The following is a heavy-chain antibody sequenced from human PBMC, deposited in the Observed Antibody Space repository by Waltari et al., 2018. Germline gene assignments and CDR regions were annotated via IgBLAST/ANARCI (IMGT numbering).Heavy chain of an antibody. V-gene: IGHV3-7*01. J-gene: IGHJ4*02. CDR1: GLTFNRYG. Sequence: EVQLVESGGGLVQPGGSLRLPCAAAGLTFNRYGMSWVRQAPGKGLEWVANIKHEGSEKYDVDSVKGRFTISRDNAKNSLFLQMNSLRAEDTAVYYCARALSELGDYYDYWGQGTLVTVSP. CDR3: ARALSELGDYYDY. D-gene: IGHD1-7*01. CDR2: IKHEGSEK.